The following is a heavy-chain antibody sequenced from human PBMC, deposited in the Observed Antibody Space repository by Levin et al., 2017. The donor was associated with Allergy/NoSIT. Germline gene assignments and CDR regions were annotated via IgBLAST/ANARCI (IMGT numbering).Heavy chain of an antibody. V-gene: IGHV3-30-3*01. J-gene: IGHJ1*01. CDR1: GFTFSSYA. CDR3: ARGTSPYYYDVAFQH. CDR2: ISYDGSNK. D-gene: IGHD3-22*01. Sequence: PGGSLRLSCAASGFTFSSYAMHWVRQAPGKGLEWVAVISYDGSNKYYADSVKGRFTISRDNSKNTLYLQMNSLRAEDTAVYYCARGTSPYYYDVAFQHWGQGTLVTVSS.